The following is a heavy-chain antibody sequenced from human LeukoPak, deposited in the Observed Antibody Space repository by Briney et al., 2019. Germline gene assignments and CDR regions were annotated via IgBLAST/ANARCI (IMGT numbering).Heavy chain of an antibody. D-gene: IGHD3-10*01. Sequence: GESLKISCKGSGYSFTSYWIGWVRQMPGKGLEWMGIIYPGDSDTRYGPSFQGQVTISADKSISTAYLQWSSLKASDTAMYYCASRTYYYGSGSPRHAFDIWGQGTMVTVSS. J-gene: IGHJ3*02. CDR2: IYPGDSDT. CDR1: GYSFTSYW. V-gene: IGHV5-51*01. CDR3: ASRTYYYGSGSPRHAFDI.